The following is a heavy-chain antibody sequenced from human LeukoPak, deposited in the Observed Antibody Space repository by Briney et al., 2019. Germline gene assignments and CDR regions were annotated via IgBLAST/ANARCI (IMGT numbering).Heavy chain of an antibody. V-gene: IGHV4-34*01. CDR1: GGSFSGYY. CDR3: ARDTGLSFDY. D-gene: IGHD3/OR15-3a*01. J-gene: IGHJ4*02. CDR2: INHSGST. Sequence: SETLSLTCAVYGGSFSGYYWSWIRQPPGKGLEWIGEINHSGSTNYNPSLKSRVTISVDTSKNQFSLKVRSVTAADTAVYYCARDTGLSFDYWGQGTLVTVSS.